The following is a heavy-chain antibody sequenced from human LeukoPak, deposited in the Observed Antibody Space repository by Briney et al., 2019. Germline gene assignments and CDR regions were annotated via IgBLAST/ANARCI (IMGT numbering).Heavy chain of an antibody. CDR1: GFTFSSYW. D-gene: IGHD2-2*01. CDR3: ARIEYQVLRGPPYYYFYMDV. J-gene: IGHJ6*03. V-gene: IGHV3-7*01. Sequence: GGSLRLSCAASGFTFSSYWMSWVRQAPGKGLEWVANIKQDGSEKYYVDSVKGRFTVSRDNAKKSLDLQMNSLRGEDTAVYYCARIEYQVLRGPPYYYFYMDVWGKGTTVTVSS. CDR2: IKQDGSEK.